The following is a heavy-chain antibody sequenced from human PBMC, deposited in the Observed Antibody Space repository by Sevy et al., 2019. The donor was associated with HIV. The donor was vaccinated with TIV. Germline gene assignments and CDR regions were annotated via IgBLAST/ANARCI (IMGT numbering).Heavy chain of an antibody. J-gene: IGHJ6*02. Sequence: GGSLRLSCSASGFTFNSYVMHWVRQAPGKGLEWVSDISSNGGSTYYADSVKGRFTISRDNSKNKLYLQMSSLRAEDMAVDYCGEQRQYYYYGMDFWGQGTTVTVSS. CDR3: GEQRQYYYYGMDF. CDR1: GFTFNSYV. CDR2: ISSNGGST. V-gene: IGHV3-64D*06. D-gene: IGHD6-25*01.